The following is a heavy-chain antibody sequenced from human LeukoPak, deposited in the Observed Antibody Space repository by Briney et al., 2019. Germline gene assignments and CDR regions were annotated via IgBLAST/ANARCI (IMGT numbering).Heavy chain of an antibody. CDR3: ARSLVVTATLNWFDP. J-gene: IGHJ5*02. Sequence: GGSLRLSCAASGFTFSSYWMSWVRQAPGKGLEWVANIKQDGSEKYYVDSVKGRFTISRDNAKNSLYLQMNSLRAEDTAVYYCARSLVVTATLNWFDPWGQGTLVTVSS. CDR2: IKQDGSEK. CDR1: GFTFSSYW. D-gene: IGHD2-21*02. V-gene: IGHV3-7*03.